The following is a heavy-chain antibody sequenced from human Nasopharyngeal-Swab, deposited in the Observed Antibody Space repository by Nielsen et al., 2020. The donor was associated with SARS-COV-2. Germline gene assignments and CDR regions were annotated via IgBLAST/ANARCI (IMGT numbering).Heavy chain of an antibody. V-gene: IGHV3-74*01. CDR2: INVDGSTT. Sequence: GESLKISCAPSGFTISGYWMHWVRQTPEKGLVWVSRINVDGSTTNYADSVKGRFTISRDNAKNSLYLQMNSLRAEDTAVYYCARDRGTYYYGSGSYPLDYWGQGTLVTVSS. CDR1: GFTISGYW. J-gene: IGHJ4*02. CDR3: ARDRGTYYYGSGSYPLDY. D-gene: IGHD3-10*01.